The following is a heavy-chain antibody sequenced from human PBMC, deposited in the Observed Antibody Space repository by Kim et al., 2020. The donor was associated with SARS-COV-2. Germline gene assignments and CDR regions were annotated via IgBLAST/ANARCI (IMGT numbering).Heavy chain of an antibody. CDR1: GFTFSTYW. Sequence: GGSLRLSCAASGFTFSTYWMSWVRQAPGKGLEWVSNINQDGSATSYADSVKGRFTISRDNTKNSLYLQMNCLRADDTAVYYCARVWGVTGAWGQGALVTLSS. J-gene: IGHJ4*02. D-gene: IGHD1-26*01. CDR3: ARVWGVTGA. CDR2: INQDGSAT. V-gene: IGHV3-7*01.